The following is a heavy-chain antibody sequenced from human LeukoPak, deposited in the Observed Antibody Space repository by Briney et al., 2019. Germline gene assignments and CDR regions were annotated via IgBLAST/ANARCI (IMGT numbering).Heavy chain of an antibody. J-gene: IGHJ3*02. CDR3: ARGWRYCSSTSCYSDAFDI. CDR2: IYHSGST. D-gene: IGHD2-2*01. Sequence: PSETLSLTCTVSGGSISSGGYYWSWIRQPPGKGLEWIGYIYHSGSTYYNPSLKSRVTISVDRSKNQFSLKLSSVTAADTAVYYCARGWRYCSSTSCYSDAFDIWGQGTMVTVSS. CDR1: GGSISSGGYY. V-gene: IGHV4-30-2*01.